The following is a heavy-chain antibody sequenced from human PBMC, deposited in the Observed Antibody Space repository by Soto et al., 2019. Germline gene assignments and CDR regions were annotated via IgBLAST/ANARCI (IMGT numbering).Heavy chain of an antibody. V-gene: IGHV1-18*01. D-gene: IGHD4-17*01. CDR1: GYTFTRYG. CDR2: ISGYNEKP. CDR3: ARDIHVDYPDY. J-gene: IGHJ4*02. Sequence: QVQLVQSGAEVKKPGASVKVSCKASGYTFTRYGFSWVRQAPGQRLEWMGWISGYNEKPNYAQKFQGRVTMTTDTSTSTAYMELRSLRSDDTALYYCARDIHVDYPDYWCQGTLVTVS.